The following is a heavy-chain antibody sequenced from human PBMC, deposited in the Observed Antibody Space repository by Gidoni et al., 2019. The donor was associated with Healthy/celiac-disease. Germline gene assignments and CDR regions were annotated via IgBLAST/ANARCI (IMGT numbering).Heavy chain of an antibody. J-gene: IGHJ4*02. CDR2: ISGSGGST. D-gene: IGHD2-2*01. V-gene: IGHV3-23*01. Sequence: VQLLESGGGLVQPGGSLRPPWPASGFTFSNYAMSWVRQAPGRGLEWVSAISGSGGSTYYADSVKGRFTISRDNSKNTLYLQMYSLRAEDTAVYYCAKEGPADYWGQGTLVTVSS. CDR3: AKEGPADY. CDR1: GFTFSNYA.